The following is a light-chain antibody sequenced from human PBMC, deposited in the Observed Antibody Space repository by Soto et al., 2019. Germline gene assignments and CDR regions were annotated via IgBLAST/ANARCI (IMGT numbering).Light chain of an antibody. CDR3: QHLNSYPVIT. CDR1: QGINNY. Sequence: DIQLTQSPSFLSASVGDRVTITCRASQGINNYLAWYQQKPGKAPKLLIYAASTLQSGVPPRFSGSGSGTEFTLTVSSLQPEDFATYYCQHLNSYPVITFDQGTRLEIK. J-gene: IGKJ5*01. CDR2: AAS. V-gene: IGKV1-9*01.